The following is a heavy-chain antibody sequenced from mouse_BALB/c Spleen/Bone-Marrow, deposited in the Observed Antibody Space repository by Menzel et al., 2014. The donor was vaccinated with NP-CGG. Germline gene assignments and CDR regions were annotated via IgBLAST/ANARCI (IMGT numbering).Heavy chain of an antibody. J-gene: IGHJ3*01. CDR2: IYPGNSDT. CDR1: GYTFINYW. CDR3: TCFYYDYDGLGWFAY. V-gene: IGHV1-5*01. D-gene: IGHD2-4*01. Sequence: EVQLQQSGTVLARPGASVKMSCKASGYTFINYWMHWVKQRPGQGLEWIGAIYPGNSDTSYNQKFKAKAKLTAVTSTSTAYMELSSLTNEDSAVYYCTCFYYDYDGLGWFAYWGQGTLVTGSA.